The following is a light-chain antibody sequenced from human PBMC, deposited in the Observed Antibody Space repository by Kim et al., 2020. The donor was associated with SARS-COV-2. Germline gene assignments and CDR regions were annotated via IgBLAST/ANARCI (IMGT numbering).Light chain of an antibody. J-gene: IGLJ3*02. Sequence: VKLTCTLSSGHSSYAIAWHQQQPEKGPRYLMKLNSDGSHSKGDGIPDRFSGSSSGAERYLTISSLQSEDEADYYCQTWGTGLNWVFGGGTKLTVL. V-gene: IGLV4-69*01. CDR1: SGHSSYA. CDR2: LNSDGSH. CDR3: QTWGTGLNWV.